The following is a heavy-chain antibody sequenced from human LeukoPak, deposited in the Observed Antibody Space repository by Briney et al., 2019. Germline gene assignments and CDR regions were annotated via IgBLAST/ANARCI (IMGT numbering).Heavy chain of an antibody. D-gene: IGHD1-14*01. CDR2: IKQDGSEK. J-gene: IGHJ4*02. Sequence: GGSLRLSCAASGFTFSSYEMNWVRQAPGKGLEWVANIKQDGSEKYYVDSVKGRFTISRDNAKNSLYLQMNSLRAEDTAVYYCARVKYNEYAPDFDYWGQGTLVTVSS. CDR1: GFTFSSYE. CDR3: ARVKYNEYAPDFDY. V-gene: IGHV3-7*01.